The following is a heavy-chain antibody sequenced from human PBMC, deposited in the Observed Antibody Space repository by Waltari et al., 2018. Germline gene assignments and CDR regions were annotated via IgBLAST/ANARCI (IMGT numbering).Heavy chain of an antibody. V-gene: IGHV3-30-3*01. D-gene: IGHD3-10*01. Sequence: QVQLVESGGGVVQPGRSLRLSCAASGFTFSSYAMHWVRPAPGKGLEWVAVISYDGSNKYYADSVKGRFTISRDNSKNTLYLQMNSLRAEDTAVYYCARSGVVSSTEGGYFDYWGQGTLVTVSS. CDR3: ARSGVVSSTEGGYFDY. CDR1: GFTFSSYA. CDR2: ISYDGSNK. J-gene: IGHJ4*02.